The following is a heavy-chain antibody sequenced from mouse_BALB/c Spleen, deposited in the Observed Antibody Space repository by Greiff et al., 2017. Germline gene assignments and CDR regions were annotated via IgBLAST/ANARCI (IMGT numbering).Heavy chain of an antibody. CDR1: GYNFTSYW. J-gene: IGHJ4*01. V-gene: IGHV1-55*01. CDR3: ARSKGLPPFYYAMDY. Sequence: VQLQQPGAELVKPGTSVKLSCKASGYNFTSYWINWVKLRPGQGLEWIGDIYPGSGSTNYNEKFKSKATLTVDTSSSTAYMQLSSLASEDSALYYCARSKGLPPFYYAMDYWGQGTSVTVSS. CDR2: IYPGSGST. D-gene: IGHD5-5*01.